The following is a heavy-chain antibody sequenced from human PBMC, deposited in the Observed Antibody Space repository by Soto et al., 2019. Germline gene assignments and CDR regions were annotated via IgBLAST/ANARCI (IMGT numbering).Heavy chain of an antibody. J-gene: IGHJ6*02. CDR2: IYYSGST. CDR1: GGSISSSSYY. D-gene: IGHD6-6*01. Sequence: SETLSLTGTVSGGSISSSSYYWGWIRQPPGKGLEWIGSIYYSGSTYYNPSLKSRVTISVDTSKNQFSLKLSSVTAADTAVYYCASGIGAARPGGYYYYYGMDVWGQGTTVTVSS. CDR3: ASGIGAARPGGYYYYYGMDV. V-gene: IGHV4-39*01.